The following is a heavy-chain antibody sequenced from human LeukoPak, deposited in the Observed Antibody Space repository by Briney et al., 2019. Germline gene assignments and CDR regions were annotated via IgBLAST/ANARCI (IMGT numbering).Heavy chain of an antibody. CDR1: GFTFSSYG. CDR2: IWYDGSNK. CDR3: ARDPTTVVTEGFDY. V-gene: IGHV3-33*01. D-gene: IGHD4-17*01. J-gene: IGHJ4*02. Sequence: SGGSLRLSCAASGFTFSSYGMHWVRQAPGKGLEWVAVIWYDGSNKYYADSVKGRFTISRDNSKNTLYLQMNSLRAEDTAVYYCARDPTTVVTEGFDYWGQGTLVTVSS.